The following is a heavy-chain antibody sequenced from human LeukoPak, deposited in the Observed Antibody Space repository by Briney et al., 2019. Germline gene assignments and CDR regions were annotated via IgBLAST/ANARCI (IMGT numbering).Heavy chain of an antibody. CDR1: GYTFTSYD. J-gene: IGHJ6*03. CDR2: MNPNSGNT. V-gene: IGHV1-8*01. D-gene: IGHD3-10*01. CDR3: ARRYGSGSYFWRYYYMDV. Sequence: ASVKVSCKASGYTFTSYDINWVRQATGQGLEWRGWMNPNSGNTGNAQKFQGRVTMTRTTSISTAYMELSSLRSEDTAVYYCARRYGSGSYFWRYYYMDVWGKGTTVTISS.